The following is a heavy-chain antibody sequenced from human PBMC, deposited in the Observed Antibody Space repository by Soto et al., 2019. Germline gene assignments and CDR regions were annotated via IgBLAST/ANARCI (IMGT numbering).Heavy chain of an antibody. CDR2: IYYSGST. Sequence: LSETLSLTCTVSGGSISSGDYYWSWIRQPPGKGLEWIGYIYYSGSTYYNPSLKSRVTISVDTSKNQFSLKLSSVTAADTAVYYCAREYYYDSSGSYFDYWGQGTLVTVSS. CDR1: GGSISSGDYY. CDR3: AREYYYDSSGSYFDY. J-gene: IGHJ4*02. D-gene: IGHD3-22*01. V-gene: IGHV4-30-4*01.